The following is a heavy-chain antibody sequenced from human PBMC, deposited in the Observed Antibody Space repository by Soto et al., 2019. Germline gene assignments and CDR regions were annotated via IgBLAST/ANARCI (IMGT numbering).Heavy chain of an antibody. CDR1: GFTFSSYA. V-gene: IGHV3-30-3*01. D-gene: IGHD3-22*01. CDR2: ISYDGSNK. J-gene: IGHJ4*02. Sequence: RLSCAASGFTFSSYAMHWVRQAPGKGLEWVAVISYDGSNKYYADSVKGRFTISRDNSKNTLYLQMNSLRAEDTAVYYCASAADSSGYYSFFDYWGQGTLVTVYS. CDR3: ASAADSSGYYSFFDY.